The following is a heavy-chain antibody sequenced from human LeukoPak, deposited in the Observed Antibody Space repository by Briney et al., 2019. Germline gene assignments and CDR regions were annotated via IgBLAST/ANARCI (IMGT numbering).Heavy chain of an antibody. CDR3: ATPTSYYDSRGYTLFDY. D-gene: IGHD3-22*01. CDR1: FTFSNFW. V-gene: IGHV3-7*01. J-gene: IGHJ4*02. CDR2: LNRDGSEK. Sequence: GGSLRLSCTGFTFSNFWMGWVRQAPGTGLEWVANLNRDGSEKYYVDSVKGRFTISRDSAKNSMFLQMNSLRAEDTAVYYCATPTSYYDSRGYTLFDYWGQGTLVTVSS.